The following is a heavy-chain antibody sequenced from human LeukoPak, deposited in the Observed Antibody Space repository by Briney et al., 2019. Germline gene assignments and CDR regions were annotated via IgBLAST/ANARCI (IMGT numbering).Heavy chain of an antibody. J-gene: IGHJ5*02. Sequence: PSETLSLTCAVSGGSISSGGYYWSWIRQPPGKGLEWIGYIYYSGSTNYNPSLKSRVTISVDTSKNQFSLKLSSVTAADTAVYYCARGVHGSGVWFDPWGQGTLVTVSS. CDR3: ARGVHGSGVWFDP. V-gene: IGHV4-61*08. CDR2: IYYSGST. CDR1: GGSISSGGYY. D-gene: IGHD3-10*01.